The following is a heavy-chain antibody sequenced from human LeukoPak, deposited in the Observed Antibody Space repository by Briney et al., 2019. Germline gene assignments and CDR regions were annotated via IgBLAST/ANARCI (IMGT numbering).Heavy chain of an antibody. CDR2: IYYSGTT. J-gene: IGHJ5*02. CDR1: GGSLNSPNYY. CDR3: ARHDYYGSLNWFDP. D-gene: IGHD3-10*01. V-gene: IGHV4-39*01. Sequence: SGTLSLTCIVSGGSLNSPNYYWGCIRQPPGKGLEWIATIYYSGTTYYNPSLKSRLTISVDTSRNQFSLKLTSVTAADTAVYYCARHDYYGSLNWFDPWGQGTLITVSS.